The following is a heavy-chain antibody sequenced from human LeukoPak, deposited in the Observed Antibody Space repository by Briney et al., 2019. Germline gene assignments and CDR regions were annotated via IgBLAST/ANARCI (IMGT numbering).Heavy chain of an antibody. J-gene: IGHJ4*02. CDR1: GYSISSGYY. V-gene: IGHV4-61*01. CDR2: IYYSGGT. CDR3: ARNVALRTHPSR. D-gene: IGHD2-15*01. Sequence: SSETLSLTCTVSGYSISSGYYWGWIRQPPGKGLEWIGYIYYSGGTNYNPSLKSRVTISVDTSKKQFSLKLNSVTAADTAVYYCARNVALRTHPSRWGQGTLVTVSS.